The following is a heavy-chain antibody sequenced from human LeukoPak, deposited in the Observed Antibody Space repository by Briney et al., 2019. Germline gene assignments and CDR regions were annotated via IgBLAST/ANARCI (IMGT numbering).Heavy chain of an antibody. D-gene: IGHD2-2*02. J-gene: IGHJ4*02. Sequence: SETLSLTCAVYGGSFSGYYWSWIRQPPGKGLEWIGEINHSGSTNYNPSLKSRVTISVDTSKNQFSLKLSSVTAADTAVYYCARGVVVVPAAIRGSSWYRRRPYYFDYWGQGTLVTVSS. CDR1: GGSFSGYY. CDR3: ARGVVVVPAAIRGSSWYRRRPYYFDY. CDR2: INHSGST. V-gene: IGHV4-34*01.